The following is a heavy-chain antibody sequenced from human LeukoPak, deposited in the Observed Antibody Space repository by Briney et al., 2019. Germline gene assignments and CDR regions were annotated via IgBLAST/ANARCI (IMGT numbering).Heavy chain of an antibody. CDR3: AKVPPSWNLRFNWFDP. CDR1: GFTFSSYA. J-gene: IGHJ5*02. Sequence: GGSLRLSCAASGFTFSSYAMSWVRQAPGKGLEWVSAISGSGGSTYYADSVKGRFTISRDNSKNTLYLQMNSLRAEDTAVYYCAKVPPSWNLRFNWFDPWGQGTLVTVSS. CDR2: ISGSGGST. V-gene: IGHV3-23*01. D-gene: IGHD3-3*01.